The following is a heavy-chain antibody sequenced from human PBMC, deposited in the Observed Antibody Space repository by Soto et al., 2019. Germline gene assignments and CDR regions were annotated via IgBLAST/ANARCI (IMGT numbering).Heavy chain of an antibody. CDR1: GFTVSSNY. D-gene: IGHD3-16*01. Sequence: PGGFLRLSCAASGFTVSSNYMSWVRQAPGKGLEWVSVIYNDGRTYYADSVKGRFTISRDNSKNTLHLQMNSLRVEDTAVYYCARDSYMGYWGQGTLVTVSS. V-gene: IGHV3-66*01. J-gene: IGHJ4*02. CDR2: IYNDGRT. CDR3: ARDSYMGY.